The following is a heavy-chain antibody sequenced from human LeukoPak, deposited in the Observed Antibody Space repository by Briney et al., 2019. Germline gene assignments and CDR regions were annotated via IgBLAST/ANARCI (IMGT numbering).Heavy chain of an antibody. CDR3: ARGRDGFIDWFDP. CDR2: IIPILGIA. CDR1: GGTFSSYA. J-gene: IGHJ5*02. D-gene: IGHD5-24*01. V-gene: IGHV1-69*04. Sequence: ASVKVSYKASGGTFSSYAISWVRQAPGQGLEWMGRIIPILGIANYAQKFQGRVTITADKSTSTVYMELSSLRSEDTAVYYCARGRDGFIDWFDPWGQGTLVTVSS.